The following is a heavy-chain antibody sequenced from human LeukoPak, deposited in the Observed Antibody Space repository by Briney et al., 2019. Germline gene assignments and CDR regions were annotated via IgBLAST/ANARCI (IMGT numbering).Heavy chain of an antibody. CDR2: IYYSGST. V-gene: IGHV4-59*01. CDR1: GGSISSYY. CDR3: ARGSSWTDY. D-gene: IGHD6-13*01. J-gene: IGHJ4*02. Sequence: ASETLSLTCTVSGGSISSYYWSWIRQPPGKGLEWIGYIYYSGSTNYNPSLKSRVIISVDTSKDQFSLKLSSVTAADTAVYYCARGSSWTDYWGQGTLVTVSS.